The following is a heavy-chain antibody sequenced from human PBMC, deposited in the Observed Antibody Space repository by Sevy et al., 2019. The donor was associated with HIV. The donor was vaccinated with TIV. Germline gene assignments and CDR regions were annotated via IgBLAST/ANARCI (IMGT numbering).Heavy chain of an antibody. CDR2: INHSGST. V-gene: IGHV4-34*01. CDR3: ARAPPIVVVPAAPSWFDP. Sequence: SETLSLTCAVYGGSFSGYCWNWIRQPPGKGLEWIGEINHSGSTNYNPSLKSRVTISVDTSKNQFSLKLSSVTAADTAVYYCARAPPIVVVPAAPSWFDPWGQGTLVTVSS. D-gene: IGHD2-2*01. CDR1: GGSFSGYC. J-gene: IGHJ5*02.